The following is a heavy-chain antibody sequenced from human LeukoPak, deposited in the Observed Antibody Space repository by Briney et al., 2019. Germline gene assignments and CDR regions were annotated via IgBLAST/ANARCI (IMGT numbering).Heavy chain of an antibody. Sequence: GGSLRLSCAASGFTFSSYSMNWVRQAPGKGLEWVSSISPSSNYIYYADSVKGRFTISRDNAKTSLYLQMNSLRAEDTAVYYCARDLRHPVGGASYWGQGTLVTVSS. CDR1: GFTFSSYS. CDR2: ISPSSNYI. J-gene: IGHJ4*02. D-gene: IGHD2-21*01. V-gene: IGHV3-21*01. CDR3: ARDLRHPVGGASY.